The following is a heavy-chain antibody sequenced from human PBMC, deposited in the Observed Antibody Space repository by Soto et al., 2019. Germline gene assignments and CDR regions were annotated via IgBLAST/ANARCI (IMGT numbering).Heavy chain of an antibody. V-gene: IGHV3-23*01. CDR1: GFTFRTYA. Sequence: GVSLSLSCAASGFTFRTYAMNWVRQAPGKGLEWISAISGSGSFTHYADSVRGRFTISRDNSQNQLYLQMNNLRGDDTAMYYCAKIPTGSGSSKFDYWGQGIQVTVSS. D-gene: IGHD3-10*01. J-gene: IGHJ4*02. CDR3: AKIPTGSGSSKFDY. CDR2: ISGSGSFT.